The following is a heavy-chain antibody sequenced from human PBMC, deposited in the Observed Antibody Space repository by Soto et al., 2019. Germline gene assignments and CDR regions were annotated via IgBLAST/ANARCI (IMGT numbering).Heavy chain of an antibody. CDR2: ISGSGGST. Sequence: GGSLRLSCAASGFTFSSYAMSWVRQAPGKGLEWVSAISGSGGSTYYADSVKGRFTISRDNSKNTLYLQMNSLRAEDTAVYYCATYGGNSGAFDIWGQGTMVTVS. V-gene: IGHV3-23*01. CDR3: ATYGGNSGAFDI. CDR1: GFTFSSYA. J-gene: IGHJ3*02. D-gene: IGHD4-17*01.